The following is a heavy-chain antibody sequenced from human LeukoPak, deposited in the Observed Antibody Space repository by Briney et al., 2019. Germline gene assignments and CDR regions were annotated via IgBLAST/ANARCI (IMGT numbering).Heavy chain of an antibody. Sequence: ASVKVSCTVSGYSLSELSMHWVRQAPGQGLEWMGWINPKNAGTNYAQKFQGRVTMTRDTSTGTVYMELSRLRSDDTAVYYCARTLYIAAAPGGFDYWGQGTLVTVSS. CDR3: ARTLYIAAAPGGFDY. D-gene: IGHD6-13*01. CDR2: INPKNAGT. CDR1: GYSLSELS. V-gene: IGHV1-2*02. J-gene: IGHJ4*02.